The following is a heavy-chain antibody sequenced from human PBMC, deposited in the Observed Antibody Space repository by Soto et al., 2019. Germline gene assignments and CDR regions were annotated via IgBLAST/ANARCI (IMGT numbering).Heavy chain of an antibody. CDR1: GYTFTNSW. Sequence: PGESLKISCKGSGYTFTNSWIGWVRQMPGKGLERMGIIYPGDSNIRYSPSFQGQVTISADMSTSTAYLQWSSLKASDTAMYYCARHAYCASNTCYYYYGLDVWGQGTTVTVSS. J-gene: IGHJ6*02. V-gene: IGHV5-51*01. CDR3: ARHAYCASNTCYYYYGLDV. D-gene: IGHD2-2*01. CDR2: IYPGDSNI.